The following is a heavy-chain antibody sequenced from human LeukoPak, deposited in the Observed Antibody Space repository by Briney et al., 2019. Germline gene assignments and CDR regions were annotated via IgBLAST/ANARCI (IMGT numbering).Heavy chain of an antibody. Sequence: GVSLRLSCAASGFIFSSYAMHWVRRAPGKGLEGVSLISYDGSNKYHADSVKGRFTISRDNSKNTLYLQMNSLRAEDTAVYYCARSRSTGSSYFDYWGQGTLVIVSS. D-gene: IGHD3-10*01. CDR2: ISYDGSNK. V-gene: IGHV3-30*04. CDR1: GFIFSSYA. CDR3: ARSRSTGSSYFDY. J-gene: IGHJ4*02.